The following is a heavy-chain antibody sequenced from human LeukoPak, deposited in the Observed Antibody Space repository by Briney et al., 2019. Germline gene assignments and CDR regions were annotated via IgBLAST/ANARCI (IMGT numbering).Heavy chain of an antibody. V-gene: IGHV1-2*02. D-gene: IGHD5-24*01. Sequence: ASVKVSCKASGYTFTGYYMHWVRQAPGQGLEWMGWINPNSGGTNYAQKFQGRVTMTTDTSTSTAYMELRSLRSDDTAVYYCARDGYNYYYYYGMDVWGQGTTVTVSS. CDR1: GYTFTGYY. J-gene: IGHJ6*02. CDR3: ARDGYNYYYYYGMDV. CDR2: INPNSGGT.